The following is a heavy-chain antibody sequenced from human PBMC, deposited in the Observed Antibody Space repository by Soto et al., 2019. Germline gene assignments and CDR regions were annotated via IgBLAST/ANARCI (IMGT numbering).Heavy chain of an antibody. CDR3: ARDEDHVSDLSGGMDV. V-gene: IGHV4-31*03. Sequence: QVQLQESGPGLVKPSETLSLSCNVSGGSISSDDFFWGWVRQHPARSLEWIGYIYHSGTTYYNPSLQIRITISVDTSKNQSSLKLRSVTAADTAVYFCARDEDHVSDLSGGMDVWCQGTAVTVS. J-gene: IGHJ6*02. D-gene: IGHD3-10*01. CDR1: GGSISSDDFF. CDR2: IYHSGTT.